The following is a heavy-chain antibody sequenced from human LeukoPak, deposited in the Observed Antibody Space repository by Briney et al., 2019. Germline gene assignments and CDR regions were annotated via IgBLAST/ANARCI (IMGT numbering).Heavy chain of an antibody. CDR2: ITWGRDNL. CDR3: ARDSTYDFWSGYLYPPDY. J-gene: IGHJ4*02. CDR1: GFIFDDYA. V-gene: IGHV3-9*01. Sequence: GGSLRLSCAVSGFIFDDYAMHWVRQAPGKGLEWVSGITWGRDNLAYAASVKGRFTISRDNAKNSLYLQMNSLRAEDTAVYYCARDSTYDFWSGYLYPPDYWGQGTLVTVSS. D-gene: IGHD3-3*01.